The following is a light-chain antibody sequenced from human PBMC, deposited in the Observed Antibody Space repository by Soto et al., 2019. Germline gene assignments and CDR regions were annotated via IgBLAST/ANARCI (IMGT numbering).Light chain of an antibody. J-gene: IGKJ1*01. V-gene: IGKV3D-15*01. CDR3: QQYNNWPWT. CDR2: DAS. CDR1: QSVSSY. Sequence: TQSPTALSLYHGERATLSFRASQSVSSYLAWYQQKPGQAPRLLIYDASNRATGIPARFSGSGSGTDFTLTISSLQSGDFAVYYCQQYNNWPWTFGQGTKVDMK.